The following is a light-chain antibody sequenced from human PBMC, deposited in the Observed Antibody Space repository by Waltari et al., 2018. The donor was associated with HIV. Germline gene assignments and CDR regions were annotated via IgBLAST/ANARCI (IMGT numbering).Light chain of an antibody. Sequence: SAVTQPASLSGLPGQSITISCPGDDSDFGLYTFVPGYQHHPGKLLRLIAYAVDSRASGISTRFSRSKSGHTASLGISGLRAEDEADYYCAFFTADNTLLFGGGTKVTVL. V-gene: IGLV2-14*01. J-gene: IGLJ3*02. CDR2: AVD. CDR1: DSDFGLYTF. CDR3: AFFTADNTLL.